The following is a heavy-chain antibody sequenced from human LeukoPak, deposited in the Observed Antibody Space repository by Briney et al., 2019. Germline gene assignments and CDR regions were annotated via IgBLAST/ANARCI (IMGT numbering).Heavy chain of an antibody. D-gene: IGHD3-22*01. J-gene: IGHJ4*02. CDR3: AKDAYDSAGYVDY. V-gene: IGHV3-23*01. CDR2: FSGSGGST. Sequence: GGSLRLSCAASGFTFSIYAMSWVRQAPGKGLEWVSGFSGSGGSTYYADSVKGRFTISRDNSKNTLYLQMNSLRAEDTDLYYCAKDAYDSAGYVDYWGQGTLVTVSS. CDR1: GFTFSIYA.